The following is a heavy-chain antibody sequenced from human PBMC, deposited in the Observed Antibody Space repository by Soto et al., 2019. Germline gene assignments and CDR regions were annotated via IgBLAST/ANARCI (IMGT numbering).Heavy chain of an antibody. CDR3: ARGGPGIAAAGTSYYFDY. CDR2: IYYSGST. V-gene: IGHV4-39*07. CDR1: GGSISSSSYY. Sequence: PSETLSLTCTVSGGSISSSSYYWGWIRQPPGKGLEWIGSIYYSGSTYYNPSLKSRVTISVDTSKNQFSPKLSSVTAADTAVYYCARGGPGIAAAGTSYYFDYWGQGTLVTVSS. J-gene: IGHJ4*02. D-gene: IGHD6-13*01.